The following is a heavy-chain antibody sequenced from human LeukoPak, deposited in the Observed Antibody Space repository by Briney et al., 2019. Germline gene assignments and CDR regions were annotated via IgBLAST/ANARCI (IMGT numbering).Heavy chain of an antibody. Sequence: GRSLRLFCAASGFTFSSYAMTWVRQAPGKGLEWVSAITDSTYFADSVKGRFTISRDSSKNTVYLQMNSLRAEDTAVYYCARYCSGGRCYSGLDPWGQGALVTVSS. CDR2: ITDST. V-gene: IGHV3-23*01. D-gene: IGHD2-15*01. CDR3: ARYCSGGRCYSGLDP. CDR1: GFTFSSYA. J-gene: IGHJ5*02.